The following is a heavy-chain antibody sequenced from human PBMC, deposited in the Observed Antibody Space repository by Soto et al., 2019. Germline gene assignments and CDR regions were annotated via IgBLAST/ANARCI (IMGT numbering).Heavy chain of an antibody. CDR3: ARNSGWYTHDD. D-gene: IGHD6-19*01. J-gene: IGHJ4*02. CDR2: MYNTGST. CDR1: GGSISRYY. Sequence: SETLSLTCTVSGGSISRYYWSWIRQPPGKGLEWIGYMYNTGSTVYNPPFKSRVTISVDTSKNQFSLKLNSVTAADTAVYYCARNSGWYTHDDWGQGTLVPVAS. V-gene: IGHV4-59*01.